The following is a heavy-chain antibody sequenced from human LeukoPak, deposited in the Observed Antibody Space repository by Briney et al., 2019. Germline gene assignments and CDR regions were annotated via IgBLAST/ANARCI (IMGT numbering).Heavy chain of an antibody. V-gene: IGHV3-33*01. D-gene: IGHD3-22*01. Sequence: GGSLRLSCAASGFTFSSYGMHWVRQAPGKGLEWVAVIWYDGSNKYYADSVKGRFTISRDNPKNTLYLQMNSLRAEDTAVYYCARGDYYDSSGFLDYWGQGTLVTVSS. CDR2: IWYDGSNK. CDR1: GFTFSSYG. J-gene: IGHJ4*02. CDR3: ARGDYYDSSGFLDY.